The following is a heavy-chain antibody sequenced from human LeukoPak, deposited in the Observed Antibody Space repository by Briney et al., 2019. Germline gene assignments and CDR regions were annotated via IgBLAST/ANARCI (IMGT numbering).Heavy chain of an antibody. J-gene: IGHJ4*02. CDR3: ARGHYDVLAASYKWIPDY. Sequence: GGSLRLSCAASGFTFNTFNMNWVRQAPGKGLEWVSSITSGGDYIYYADSVKGRFTTSRDNAKSSLSLQLNRLRVEDTAVYYCARGHYDVLAASYKWIPDYWGQGTLVTVSS. V-gene: IGHV3-21*01. D-gene: IGHD3-9*01. CDR1: GFTFNTFN. CDR2: ITSGGDYI.